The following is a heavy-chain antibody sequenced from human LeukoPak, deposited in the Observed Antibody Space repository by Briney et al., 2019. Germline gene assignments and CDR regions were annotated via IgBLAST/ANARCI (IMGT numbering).Heavy chain of an antibody. D-gene: IGHD4-17*01. V-gene: IGHV3-23*01. Sequence: GGSLRLSCAASGFTFSGSAMHWVRQASGKGLEWVSAISGSGGSTYYADSVKGRFTISRDNSKNTLYLQMNSLRAEDTALYYCAKDYGPLSSYWGQGTLVTVSS. CDR3: AKDYGPLSSY. CDR2: ISGSGGST. CDR1: GFTFSGSA. J-gene: IGHJ4*02.